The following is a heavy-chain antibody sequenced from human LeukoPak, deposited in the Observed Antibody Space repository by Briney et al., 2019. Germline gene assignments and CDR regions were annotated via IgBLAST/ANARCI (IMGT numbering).Heavy chain of an antibody. CDR3: ARGIAAAGLYYFDY. V-gene: IGHV3-13*05. CDR1: GFTFSSYD. J-gene: IGHJ4*02. CDR2: IGTAGDP. Sequence: PGGSLRLPCTASGFTFSSYDMHWVRQATGKGLEWVSAIGTAGDPYYPGSVKGRFTISRENAKNSLYLQMNSLRAGDTAVYYCARGIAAAGLYYFDYWGQGTLVTVSS. D-gene: IGHD6-13*01.